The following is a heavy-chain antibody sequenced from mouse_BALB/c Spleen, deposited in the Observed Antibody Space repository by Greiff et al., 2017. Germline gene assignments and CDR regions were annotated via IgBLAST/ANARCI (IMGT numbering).Heavy chain of an antibody. D-gene: IGHD2-1*01. V-gene: IGHV1S56*01. CDR2: IFPGDGST. Sequence: QVQLQQSGAELVKPGASVKLSCKASGYTFTSYDINWVRQRPEQGLEWIGWIFPGDGSTNYNGKFKGKATLTADKSSSTAYMQLSSLTSVDSAVYFCARGDGNYWYFDVWGAGTTVTVSS. CDR1: GYTFTSYD. J-gene: IGHJ1*01. CDR3: ARGDGNYWYFDV.